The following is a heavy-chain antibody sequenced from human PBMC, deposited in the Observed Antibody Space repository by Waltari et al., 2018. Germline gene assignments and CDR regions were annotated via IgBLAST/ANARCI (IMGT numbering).Heavy chain of an antibody. CDR2: LHHDGRN. J-gene: IGHJ5*02. CDR1: GDSLSSGAYQ. V-gene: IGHV4-30-2*01. Sequence: QVRLQESGPGLVEPSQTLSLTCSVSGDSLSSGAYQWAWIRQRPGEGLEWIGNLHHDGRNSYNPSLKTRVSISEDRSKNHFSLRLASVTAADTALYFCAKDFSSVLGGWFDPWGQGTLVTVSS. CDR3: AKDFSSVLGGWFDP. D-gene: IGHD3-22*01.